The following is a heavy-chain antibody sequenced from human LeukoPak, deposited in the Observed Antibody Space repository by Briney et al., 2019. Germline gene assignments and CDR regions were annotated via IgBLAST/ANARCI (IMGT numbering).Heavy chain of an antibody. J-gene: IGHJ4*02. CDR2: IKQDGSEK. Sequence: PGGSLRLSCAASGFTFSSYAMSWVRQAPGKGLEWVANIKQDGSEKYYVDSVKGRFTIARDNAKNSLYLQMNSLRAEDTAVYYCAREGRYCSGGSCPTFDYWGQGTLVTVSS. D-gene: IGHD2-15*01. CDR1: GFTFSSYA. CDR3: AREGRYCSGGSCPTFDY. V-gene: IGHV3-7*01.